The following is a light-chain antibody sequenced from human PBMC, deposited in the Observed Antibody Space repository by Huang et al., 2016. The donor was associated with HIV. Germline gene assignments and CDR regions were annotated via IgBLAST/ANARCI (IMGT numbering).Light chain of an antibody. CDR3: QQYYTTPRT. V-gene: IGKV4-1*01. Sequence: DILMTQSPDSLAVSLGERATINCKSNKTVLSSSNDKNYLAWYQHKPGKSPKLLIYRASARESGVPDRFSGSGSGTDFTLTSNSLQAEDVAVYYCQQYYTTPRTFGQGTRVEVK. CDR2: RAS. CDR1: KTVLSSSNDKNY. J-gene: IGKJ1*01.